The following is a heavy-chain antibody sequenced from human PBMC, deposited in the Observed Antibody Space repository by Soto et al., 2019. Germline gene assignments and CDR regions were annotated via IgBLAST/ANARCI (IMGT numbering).Heavy chain of an antibody. CDR1: GFTFSSYA. CDR2: ISGSGGST. D-gene: IGHD3-9*01. J-gene: IGHJ6*03. V-gene: IGHV3-23*01. Sequence: GGSLRLSCAASGFTFSSYAMSWVRQAPGKGLEWVSAISGSGGSTYYADSVKGRFTISRDNSKNTLYLQMNSLRAEDTAVYYCAKVPVEDYDILTYYYYYYMDVWGKGTTVTVSS. CDR3: AKVPVEDYDILTYYYYYYMDV.